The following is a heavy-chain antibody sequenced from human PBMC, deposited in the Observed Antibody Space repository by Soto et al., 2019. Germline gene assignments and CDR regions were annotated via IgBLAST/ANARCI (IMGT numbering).Heavy chain of an antibody. D-gene: IGHD3-16*01. CDR1: GGSISSGGYY. Sequence: SETLSLTCTVSGGSISSGGYYWSWIRQHPGKGLEWIGYIYYSGSTYYNPSLKSRVTISVDTSKNQFSLKLSSVTAADTAVYYCARAFVTRGFGPNWFDPWGQGTLVTVSS. J-gene: IGHJ5*02. V-gene: IGHV4-31*03. CDR2: IYYSGST. CDR3: ARAFVTRGFGPNWFDP.